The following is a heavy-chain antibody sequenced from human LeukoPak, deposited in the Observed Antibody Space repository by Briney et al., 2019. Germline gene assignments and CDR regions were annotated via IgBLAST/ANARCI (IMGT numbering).Heavy chain of an antibody. CDR2: IKQNGSEK. Sequence: PGGSLRLSCAASGFTFSSYWMSWVRQAPGKGLEWVANIKQNGSEKYYVDSVKGRFTISRDNAKNSLYLQMNSLRAEDTAVYYCARDAGRWLQFYPDYWGQGTLVTVSS. CDR3: ARDAGRWLQFYPDY. D-gene: IGHD5-24*01. V-gene: IGHV3-7*01. J-gene: IGHJ4*02. CDR1: GFTFSSYW.